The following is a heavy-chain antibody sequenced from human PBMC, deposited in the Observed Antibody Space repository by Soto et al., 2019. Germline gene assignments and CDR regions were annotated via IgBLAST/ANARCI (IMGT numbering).Heavy chain of an antibody. Sequence: EVQLLASGGDLVQPGGSLRLSCAASGFTFTNSLMTWVRQAPGKGLEWVSSIDKSGGDTYYADSVKGRFTISRDNSKNTLYLQMNGLRAEDTALYYCAKDTYSRSWYFWGQGTLVTVSS. V-gene: IGHV3-23*05. CDR2: IDKSGGDT. CDR3: AKDTYSRSWYF. D-gene: IGHD2-2*01. CDR1: GFTFTNSL. J-gene: IGHJ4*02.